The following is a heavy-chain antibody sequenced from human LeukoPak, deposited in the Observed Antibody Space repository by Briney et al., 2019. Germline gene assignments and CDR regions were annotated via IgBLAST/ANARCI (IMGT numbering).Heavy chain of an antibody. CDR3: ARSDRSGYYFFDY. CDR2: ISSSSSYI. D-gene: IGHD3-22*01. Sequence: GGSLRLSCAASGFTFSSYNMNWVRQAPGKGLEWVSWISSSSSYIYYADSVKGRFTISRDNAKNSLYLQMNSLRVEDTAVYYCARSDRSGYYFFDYWGQGTVVTVSS. J-gene: IGHJ4*02. V-gene: IGHV3-21*06. CDR1: GFTFSSYN.